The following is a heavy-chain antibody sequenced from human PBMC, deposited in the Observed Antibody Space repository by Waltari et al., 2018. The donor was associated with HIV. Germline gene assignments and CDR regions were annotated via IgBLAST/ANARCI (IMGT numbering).Heavy chain of an antibody. Sequence: QVQLQESGPGLVKPSQTLSLICTVSGGSISSGTYYWSWIRQPAGKGLEWIGRIYTSGDTNYNPALKSRVTLSVDTSKNLFSLKLSSVTAADTAVYYCATDGGWQQPHRLDYWGQGTLVTVSS. D-gene: IGHD3-16*01. V-gene: IGHV4-61*02. CDR1: GGSISSGTYY. J-gene: IGHJ4*02. CDR3: ATDGGWQQPHRLDY. CDR2: IYTSGDT.